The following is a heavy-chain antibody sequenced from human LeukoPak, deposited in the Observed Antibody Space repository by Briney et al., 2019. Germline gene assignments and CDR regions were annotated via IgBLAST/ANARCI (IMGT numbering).Heavy chain of an antibody. CDR2: ISSSGISI. V-gene: IGHV3-11*04. CDR1: GGSFSGYY. Sequence: PSETLSLTCAVYGGSFSGYYWSWIRQAPGKGLEWISYISSSGISIDYADSVKGRFTISRDNAKNSLYLQMSSLRAEDTAVYYCARASTDYYDWRYWGQGTLVTVSS. J-gene: IGHJ4*02. CDR3: ARASTDYYDWRY. D-gene: IGHD3-22*01.